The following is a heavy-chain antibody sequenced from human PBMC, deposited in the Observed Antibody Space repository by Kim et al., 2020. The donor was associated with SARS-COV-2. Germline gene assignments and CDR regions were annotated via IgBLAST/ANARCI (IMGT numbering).Heavy chain of an antibody. CDR3: AKGDYGDYPGGFDS. Sequence: GGSLRLSCAASGFTFSSYAMSWVRQAPGKGLEWVSVIYSGGSSTYYADSVKGRFTISRDNSKNTLYLQMNSLRAEDTAVYYCAKGDYGDYPGGFDSWGQGTLVTFSS. CDR2: IYSGGSST. J-gene: IGHJ4*02. V-gene: IGHV3-23*03. D-gene: IGHD4-17*01. CDR1: GFTFSSYA.